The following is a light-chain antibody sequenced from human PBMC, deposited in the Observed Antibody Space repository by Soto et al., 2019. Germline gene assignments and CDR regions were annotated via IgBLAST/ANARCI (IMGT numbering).Light chain of an antibody. V-gene: IGKV4-1*01. CDR1: QSVLYSSNNKNY. J-gene: IGKJ4*01. CDR2: WAS. CDR3: QQYYSTLLT. Sequence: EIVMTQSPDSLAVTLGESATINCKTSQSVLYSSNNKNYLAWYQQKPGQPPKLLIYWASTRESGVPDRFSGSGSGTDFTLTISSLQAEDVAIHYCQQYYSTLLTFGGGTKVEIK.